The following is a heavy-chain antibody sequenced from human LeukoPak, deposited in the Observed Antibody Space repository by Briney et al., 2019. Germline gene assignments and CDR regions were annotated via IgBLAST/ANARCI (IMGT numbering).Heavy chain of an antibody. Sequence: GGSLRLSCAASGFTSSSYSMNWVRQAPGKGLEWVSSISSSSSYIYYADSVKGRFTISRDNSKNTLYLQMNSLRAEDTAVYYCAKDPHYYDSSGYYPSSWFDPWGQGTLVTVSS. CDR1: GFTSSSYS. D-gene: IGHD3-22*01. CDR3: AKDPHYYDSSGYYPSSWFDP. J-gene: IGHJ5*02. V-gene: IGHV3-21*04. CDR2: ISSSSSYI.